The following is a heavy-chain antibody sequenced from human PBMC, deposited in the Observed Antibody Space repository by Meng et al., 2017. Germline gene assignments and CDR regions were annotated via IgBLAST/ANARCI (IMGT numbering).Heavy chain of an antibody. V-gene: IGHV1-69*06. CDR3: ARGVGYGGNSLYFDY. D-gene: IGHD4-23*01. J-gene: IGHJ4*02. CDR2: IIPIFGTA. Sequence: VPWVQSCAAVMKPGSWVQAPCKASGGTFSSYAIIWVRQAPGQGLGWMGGIIPIFGTANYAQKFQGRVTITADKSTSTAYMELSSLRSEDTAVYYCARGVGYGGNSLYFDYWGQGTLVTVPS. CDR1: GGTFSSYA.